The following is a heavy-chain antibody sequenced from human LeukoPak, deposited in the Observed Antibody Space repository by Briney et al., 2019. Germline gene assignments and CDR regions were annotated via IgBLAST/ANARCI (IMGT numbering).Heavy chain of an antibody. CDR3: ARDRRGCACTNRFDP. J-gene: IGHJ5*02. V-gene: IGHV4-31*03. CDR2: IYYTEIP. Sequence: SETLSLTCTVSGDPISSGGYYWSWIRQRPGKGLEWIGYIYYTEIPYYNPSLKSRLDMSIDTSKNQFFLKLSSVTAADTAVYFCARDRRGCACTNRFDPWGQGTLVTVSS. CDR1: GDPISSGGYY. D-gene: IGHD2-15*01.